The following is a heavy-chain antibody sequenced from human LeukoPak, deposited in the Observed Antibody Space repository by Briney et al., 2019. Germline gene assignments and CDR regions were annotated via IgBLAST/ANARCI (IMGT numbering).Heavy chain of an antibody. CDR2: IQYDGSNK. Sequence: GGSLRLSCAASGFTFSDYDIHWVRQAPGKGLEWVAFIQYDGSNKYYADSVKGRFTISRDNSKNTLYLQMNSLRAEDTAVYYCAKDGNFGSGSYYRGGSWGQGTLVTVSS. J-gene: IGHJ5*02. CDR1: GFTFSDYD. V-gene: IGHV3-30*02. D-gene: IGHD3-10*01. CDR3: AKDGNFGSGSYYRGGS.